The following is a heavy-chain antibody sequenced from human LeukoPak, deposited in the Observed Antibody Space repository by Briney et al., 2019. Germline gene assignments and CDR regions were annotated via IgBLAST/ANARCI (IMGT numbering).Heavy chain of an antibody. V-gene: IGHV3-15*01. CDR2: IKSKTDGGTT. Sequence: GRSLRLSCAASGFTFTNAWMSWVRQAPGKGLEWVGRIKSKTDGGTTDYAAPVKGRFTISRDDSKNTLYLEMNSLKIEDTAVYYCTTGRSGGSCPYWGQGTLVTVSS. CDR1: GFTFTNAW. CDR3: TTGRSGGSCPY. D-gene: IGHD2-15*01. J-gene: IGHJ4*02.